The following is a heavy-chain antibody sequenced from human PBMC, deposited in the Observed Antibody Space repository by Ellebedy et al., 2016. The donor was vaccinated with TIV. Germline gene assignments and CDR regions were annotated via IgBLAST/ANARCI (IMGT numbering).Heavy chain of an antibody. Sequence: SETLSLTCTVSGDSISTKSHYWGWIRQSPRRGLEWIGSIYDSGPTYYNPSLKSRVTISVDTSKNQFSLKLSSVTAADTAVYYCASTSRDGYNYLRSWGQGTLVTVSS. CDR3: ASTSRDGYNYLRS. J-gene: IGHJ5*02. D-gene: IGHD5-24*01. CDR2: IYDSGPT. CDR1: GDSISTKSHY. V-gene: IGHV4-39*07.